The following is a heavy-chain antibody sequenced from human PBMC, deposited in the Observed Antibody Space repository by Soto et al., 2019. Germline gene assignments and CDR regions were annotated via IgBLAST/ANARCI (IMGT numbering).Heavy chain of an antibody. CDR2: ISGSGGST. J-gene: IGHJ5*02. Sequence: GGSLRLSCAASGFTFSDYYMSWIRQAPGRGLEWVSAISGSGGSTYYADSVKGRFTISRDNSKNTLYLQMNSLRAEDTAVYYCAKYGGSGSYYNLNWFDPWGQGTLVTVSS. CDR3: AKYGGSGSYYNLNWFDP. V-gene: IGHV3-23*01. D-gene: IGHD3-10*01. CDR1: GFTFSDYY.